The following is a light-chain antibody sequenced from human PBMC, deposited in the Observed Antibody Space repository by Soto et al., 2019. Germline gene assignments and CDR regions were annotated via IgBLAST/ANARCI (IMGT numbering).Light chain of an antibody. CDR1: QSIGTY. CDR3: QESHST. V-gene: IGKV1-39*01. J-gene: IGKJ2*01. Sequence: DAQMTQSPSSLSASVGDSVTITCRASQSIGTYLDWYQHKPGKAPKLLIYAASSLQSGVPSRFSGSGYGKDFTLTISSLQPVDFATYYCQESHSTFGQGTKLEIK. CDR2: AAS.